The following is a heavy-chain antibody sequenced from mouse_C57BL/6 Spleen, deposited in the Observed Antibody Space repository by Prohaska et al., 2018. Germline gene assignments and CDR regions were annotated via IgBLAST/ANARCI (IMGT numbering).Heavy chain of an antibody. D-gene: IGHD4-1*01. CDR1: GYAFSSYW. V-gene: IGHV1-80*01. CDR3: ARTGTGYFDV. CDR2: IYPGDGDT. J-gene: IGHJ1*03. Sequence: KISCKASGYAFSSYWMNWVEQRTGKGLEWIGQIYPGDGDTNYNGKFKGKATLTADKYSSTAYMQLSSLTSEDSAVYFCARTGTGYFDVLGTGTTVTVSS.